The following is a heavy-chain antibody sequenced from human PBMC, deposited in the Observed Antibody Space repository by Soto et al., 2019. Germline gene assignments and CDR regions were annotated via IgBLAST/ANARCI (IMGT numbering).Heavy chain of an antibody. V-gene: IGHV1-69*02. CDR2: IIPILGIA. Sequence: QVQLVQSGAEVKKPGSSVKVSCKASGGTFSSYTISWVRQAPGQGLEWMGRIIPILGIANYAQKFQGRVTITADKSTSKAYMERSSLRSEDTAVYYCARVAPTSYYYYGMDVWGQGTTVTVSS. J-gene: IGHJ6*02. CDR1: GGTFSSYT. CDR3: ARVAPTSYYYYGMDV.